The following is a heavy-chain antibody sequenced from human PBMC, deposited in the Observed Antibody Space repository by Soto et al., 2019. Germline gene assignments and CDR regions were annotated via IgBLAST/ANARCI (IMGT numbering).Heavy chain of an antibody. CDR3: ARGWYCGGDCYEWYFDL. V-gene: IGHV3-33*01. D-gene: IGHD2-21*02. CDR2: IWYDGSNK. J-gene: IGHJ2*01. Sequence: QVQLVESGGGVVQSGRSLRLSCAASGFTFSSYGMHWVRQAPGKGLEWVAVIWYDGSNKYYADSVKGRFTISRDNSKNTLYLQMNSLIAEDTAVYYCARGWYCGGDCYEWYFDLWGRGTLVTVSS. CDR1: GFTFSSYG.